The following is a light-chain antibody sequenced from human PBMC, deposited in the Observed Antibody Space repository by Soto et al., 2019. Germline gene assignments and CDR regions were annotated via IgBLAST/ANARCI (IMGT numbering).Light chain of an antibody. J-gene: IGKJ4*01. Sequence: DIVMTQSPDSLAVSLGERATINCKSSQSVLYNSNSKNYLAWYQQKPGQPPKLLIHWASTRESGVPDRFSGSGSGTDVTLTISSMQADDGGDYYCQQYCIRPPTFGGGTKVEIK. CDR1: QSVLYNSNSKNY. CDR2: WAS. V-gene: IGKV4-1*01. CDR3: QQYCIRPPT.